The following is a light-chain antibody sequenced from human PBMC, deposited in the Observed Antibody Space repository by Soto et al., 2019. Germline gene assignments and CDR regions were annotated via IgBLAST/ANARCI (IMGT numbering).Light chain of an antibody. V-gene: IGLV3-1*01. CDR3: QAWDSSTAV. CDR2: QDS. CDR1: KLGDKY. Sequence: SYELTQPPSVSVSPEQTASITCSGDKLGDKYAYWYQQKPGQSPVLVIHQDSKRPSGIPERFSGSNSGNTATLTISGTQAMDEADYYCQAWDSSTAVFGTGTKLTVL. J-gene: IGLJ1*01.